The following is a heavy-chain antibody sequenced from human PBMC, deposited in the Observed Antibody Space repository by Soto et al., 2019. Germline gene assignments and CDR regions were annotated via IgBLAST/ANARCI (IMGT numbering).Heavy chain of an antibody. CDR1: GVTCVDFA. Sequence: PGGPLRLSCTASGVTCVDFAMRWFRKAPGKGLEWVGFIRSKAYGGTTEYAASVKGRFTISRDDSKSIAYLQMNSLRTEDTAVYYCTIRRQPLIKDYWGQGTLVPGSS. CDR3: TIRRQPLIKDY. CDR2: IRSKAYGGTT. D-gene: IGHD3-3*02. V-gene: IGHV3-49*03. J-gene: IGHJ4*02.